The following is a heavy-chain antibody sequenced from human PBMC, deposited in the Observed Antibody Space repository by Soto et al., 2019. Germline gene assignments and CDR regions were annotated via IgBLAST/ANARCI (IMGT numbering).Heavy chain of an antibody. CDR3: ARESSGYGGYYYYYYMDV. J-gene: IGHJ6*03. V-gene: IGHV1-2*02. CDR2: INPKSGAT. CDR1: GYTFIDYY. D-gene: IGHD3-22*01. Sequence: ASVKVSCKASGYTFIDYYLHWVRQAPGQGLEWMGWINPKSGATNYAQKFQGRVTMTRDTTISTANMEVSRLTSDDTAVYYCARESSGYGGYYYYYYMDVWGKGTTVTVSS.